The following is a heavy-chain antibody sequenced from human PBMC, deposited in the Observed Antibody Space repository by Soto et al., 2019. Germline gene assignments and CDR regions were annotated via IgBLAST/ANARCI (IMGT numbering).Heavy chain of an antibody. CDR3: ARHPGGPFDY. V-gene: IGHV4-39*01. Sequence: QLPLQESGPGLVKPSETLSLTCTVSGGSISSSSFYWGWIRQPPGKGLEWIGSIYYSGGTYYNPSLKSRVTISVDTSKNQFSLKLSSVTAADTAVYYCARHPGGPFDYWGQGTLVTVSS. J-gene: IGHJ4*02. D-gene: IGHD3-10*01. CDR2: IYYSGGT. CDR1: GGSISSSSFY.